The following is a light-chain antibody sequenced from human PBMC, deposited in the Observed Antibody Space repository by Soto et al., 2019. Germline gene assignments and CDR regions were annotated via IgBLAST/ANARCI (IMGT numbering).Light chain of an antibody. J-gene: IGKJ4*01. CDR1: QSVSSY. CDR3: QQRNNRPLLT. Sequence: EIVLTQSPATLSLSPGEGATISCRASQSVSSYLAWYQQKPGQAPRLLLYDASNRATGIPARFSGSGSGTDFTLTIISLEPEDFAAYYCQQRNNRPLLTFGGGTKVEIK. CDR2: DAS. V-gene: IGKV3-11*01.